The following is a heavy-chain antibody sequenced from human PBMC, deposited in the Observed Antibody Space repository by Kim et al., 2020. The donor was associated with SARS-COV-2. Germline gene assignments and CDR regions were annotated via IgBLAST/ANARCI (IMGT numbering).Heavy chain of an antibody. D-gene: IGHD3-10*01. CDR3: ARQGWFGGFIDAFDV. J-gene: IGHJ3*01. CDR2: IYHSGST. CDR1: GDSISSTSYF. Sequence: SETLSLTCTVSGDSISSTSYFWGWLRQPPGKGLEWIGSIYHSGSTYYNPSLKSRVTISVDTSKNQFSLKLSSVSAADTAVYYCARQGWFGGFIDAFDVWGQGTMVSVSS. V-gene: IGHV4-39*01.